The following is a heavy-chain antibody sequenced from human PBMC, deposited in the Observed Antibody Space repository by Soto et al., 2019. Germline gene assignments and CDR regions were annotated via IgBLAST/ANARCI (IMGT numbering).Heavy chain of an antibody. CDR1: GGTFSSYA. D-gene: IGHD6-6*01. J-gene: IGHJ4*02. CDR3: ARLVTYSSSSDY. V-gene: IGHV1-69*13. Sequence: SVKVSCKASGGTFSSYAISWVRQAPGQGLEWMGGIIPIFGTANYAQKFQGRDTITADESTSTAYMELSSLRSEDTAVYYCARLVTYSSSSDYWGQGTLVTVSS. CDR2: IIPIFGTA.